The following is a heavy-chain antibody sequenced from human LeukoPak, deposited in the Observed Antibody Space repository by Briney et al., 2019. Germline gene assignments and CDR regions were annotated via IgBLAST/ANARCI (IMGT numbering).Heavy chain of an antibody. D-gene: IGHD4-17*01. CDR1: GSTFSRYW. CDR3: ARDRTVTTTGYYMDV. Sequence: GGSLRLSCAASGSTFSRYWMSWVRQAPGKGLEWVASINQDESAKYYVDSVKGRFTISRDNAKNSLYLQMNSLRAEDTAVYYCARDRTVTTTGYYMDVWGKGTTVTVSS. CDR2: INQDESAK. J-gene: IGHJ6*03. V-gene: IGHV3-7*01.